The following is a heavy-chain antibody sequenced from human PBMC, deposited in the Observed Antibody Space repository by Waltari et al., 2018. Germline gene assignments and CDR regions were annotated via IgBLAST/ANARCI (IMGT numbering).Heavy chain of an antibody. CDR2: IQYDGSIK. CDR3: AREFSRICFHALDG. CDR1: GFTLGNYG. Sequence: QVQVVESGGGVVQPGGSLRLSCAASGFTLGNYGMHWVRQAPGQGLEWVAVIQYDGSIKNYADSVKGRFTISRENSKHTLYLEMNSLRAEDTAVYYCAREFSRICFHALDGWGQGTAVTVSS. V-gene: IGHV3-33*05. J-gene: IGHJ6*02. D-gene: IGHD3-3*02.